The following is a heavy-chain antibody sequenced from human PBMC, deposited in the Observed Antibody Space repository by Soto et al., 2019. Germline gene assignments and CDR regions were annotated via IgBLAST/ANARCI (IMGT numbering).Heavy chain of an antibody. CDR2: ISYDGSNK. J-gene: IGHJ2*01. Sequence: QVQLVESGGGVVQPGRSLRLSCAASGFTFSSYAMHRVRQAPGKGLEWVAVISYDGSNKYYADSVKGRFTISRDNSKNTLHLQTNSLRAEDTAVYYCARDPLWGTAMVLWYFDLWGRGTLVTVSS. D-gene: IGHD5-18*01. CDR3: ARDPLWGTAMVLWYFDL. CDR1: GFTFSSYA. V-gene: IGHV3-30-3*01.